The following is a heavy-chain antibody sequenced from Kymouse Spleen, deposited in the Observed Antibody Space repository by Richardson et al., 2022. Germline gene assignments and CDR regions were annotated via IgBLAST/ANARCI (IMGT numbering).Heavy chain of an antibody. V-gene: IGHV4-39*01. CDR1: GGSISSSSYY. CDR2: IYYSGST. J-gene: IGHJ6*02. CDR3: ARRVGATTNYYYGMDV. D-gene: IGHD1-26*01. Sequence: QLQLQESGPGLVKPSETLSLTCTVSGGSISSSSYYWGWIRQPPGKGLEWIGSIYYSGSTYYNPSLKSRVTISVDTSKNQFSLKLSSVTAADTAVYYCARRVGATTNYYYGMDVWGQGTTVTVSS.